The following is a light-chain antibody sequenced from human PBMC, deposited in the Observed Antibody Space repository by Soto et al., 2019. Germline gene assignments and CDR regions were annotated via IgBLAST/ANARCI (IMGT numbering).Light chain of an antibody. Sequence: DIQMTQSPSSLSASVGDRVTITCRASQGISSYLNWYQQKPGKAPKLLIYGASTLESGVPSRFSGSGSRTHFTLTITSLQPEDFVPSSFQPSYDSPHTFGPGTKVEIK. J-gene: IGKJ1*01. CDR3: QPSYDSPHT. V-gene: IGKV1-39*01. CDR2: GAS. CDR1: QGISSY.